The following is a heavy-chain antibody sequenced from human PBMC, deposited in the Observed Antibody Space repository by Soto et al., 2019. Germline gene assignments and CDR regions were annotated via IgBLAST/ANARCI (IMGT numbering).Heavy chain of an antibody. Sequence: GGSLRLSCAASGFTFSGYAMSWVRQAPGKGLKWVSAISGSGGSTYYADSVKGWFTISRDNSKNTLYLQMNSLRAEDTAVYYCAKDYIGVTADAFDIWGQGTLVTVSS. CDR3: AKDYIGVTADAFDI. CDR1: GFTFSGYA. V-gene: IGHV3-23*01. J-gene: IGHJ4*02. CDR2: ISGSGGST. D-gene: IGHD2-21*01.